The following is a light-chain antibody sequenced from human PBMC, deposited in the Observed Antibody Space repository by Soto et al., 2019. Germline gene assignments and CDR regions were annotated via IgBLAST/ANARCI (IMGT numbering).Light chain of an antibody. CDR3: QQYTNWPYT. J-gene: IGKJ2*01. V-gene: IGKV3-15*01. Sequence: EIAMTQSPATLSVSPGERASLSCRASQSVGSNLAWYQQTAGQAPRLLIYGASTRATGIPARFSGSGSGTEFTLNISSLQSEDFAVYSCQQYTNWPYTFGQGTKLEIK. CDR1: QSVGSN. CDR2: GAS.